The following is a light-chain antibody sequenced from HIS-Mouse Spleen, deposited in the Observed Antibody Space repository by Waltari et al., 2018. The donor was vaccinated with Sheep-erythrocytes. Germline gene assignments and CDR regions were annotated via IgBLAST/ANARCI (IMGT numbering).Light chain of an antibody. CDR2: KDN. CDR1: ALPKQY. Sequence: SYELTQPPSVSMSPGQTARITCSGDALPKQYAYWYQQKPGQAPVLVIYKDNERPSGIPERFSGSSSGTTVTLTFSGVQAEDEADYYCQSADSSGTYVVFGGGTKLTVL. J-gene: IGLJ2*01. CDR3: QSADSSGTYVV. V-gene: IGLV3-25*03.